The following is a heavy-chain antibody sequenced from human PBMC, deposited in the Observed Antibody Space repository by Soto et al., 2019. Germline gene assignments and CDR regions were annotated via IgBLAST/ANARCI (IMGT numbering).Heavy chain of an antibody. CDR1: GYTFTSYG. CDR2: INAYNGNT. V-gene: IGHV1-18*04. D-gene: IGHD6-19*01. J-gene: IGHJ4*02. CDR3: ARRYSSGCSDY. Sequence: ASVKVSCKASGYTFTSYGISWLRQAPGQGLEWMGWINAYNGNTNYAQKLQGRVTMTTDTSTNTAYMELRNLRSDDTAMYYCARRYSSGCSDYWGQGTLVTVSS.